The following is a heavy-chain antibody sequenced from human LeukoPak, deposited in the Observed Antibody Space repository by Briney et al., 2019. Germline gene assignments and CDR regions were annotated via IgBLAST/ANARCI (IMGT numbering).Heavy chain of an antibody. CDR3: AIVRANWDEDY. V-gene: IGHV3-23*01. Sequence: GGSLRLSCAASGFTFSTYAMSWVRQAPGKGLEWVSSIRGSDGSTYYADSVKGRFAISRDNSKNTLYLQMNSLRAEDTAVYYSAIVRANWDEDYWGQGTLFTVSS. CDR1: GFTFSTYA. D-gene: IGHD1-26*01. CDR2: IRGSDGST. J-gene: IGHJ4*02.